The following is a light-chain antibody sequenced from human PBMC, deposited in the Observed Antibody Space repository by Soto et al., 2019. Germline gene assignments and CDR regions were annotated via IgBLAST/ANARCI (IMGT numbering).Light chain of an antibody. V-gene: IGKV1-39*01. CDR2: AAS. Sequence: IQMTQSPSPMSASVGDRVAITFLASQSISTYLNWYQQKPGKAPKVLIYAASNLQSGVPPRFSVSGSGTDFTLTISSLKNEDVATYFCQQSYRTTITFGQGTRLENK. J-gene: IGKJ5*01. CDR3: QQSYRTTIT. CDR1: QSISTY.